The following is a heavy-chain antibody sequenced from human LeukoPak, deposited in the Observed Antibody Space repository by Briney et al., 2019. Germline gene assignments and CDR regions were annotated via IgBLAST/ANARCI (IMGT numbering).Heavy chain of an antibody. D-gene: IGHD5-24*01. CDR1: GFTFSSYE. V-gene: IGHV3-48*03. J-gene: IGHJ4*02. CDR2: ISSSGSTI. CDR3: ARRGEGYNGDY. Sequence: GGSLRLSCAASGFTFSSYEMNWVRQAPGKGLEWVSYISSSGSTIYYADSVKGRFTISRDNAKNSLYLQMNSLRAEDTAVYYCARRGEGYNGDYWGQEPLVPVSS.